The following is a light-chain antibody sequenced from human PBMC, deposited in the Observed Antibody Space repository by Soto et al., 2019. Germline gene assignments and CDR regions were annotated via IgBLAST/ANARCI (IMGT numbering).Light chain of an antibody. J-gene: IGKJ1*01. Sequence: EVVMMQSPAALSVSPGEGATLSFRASQGIGDTLAWYQHKPGQTPRLLIYDASNRATGIPARFSGSGSGTDFTLTISSLEPEDFAVYYCQQRTKWRTFGQGTKVDI. V-gene: IGKV3D-11*01. CDR2: DAS. CDR1: QGIGDT. CDR3: QQRTKWRT.